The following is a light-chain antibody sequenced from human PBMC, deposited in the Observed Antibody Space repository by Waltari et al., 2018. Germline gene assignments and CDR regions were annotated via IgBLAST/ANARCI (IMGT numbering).Light chain of an antibody. CDR1: QRISSY. Sequence: IVLTQSPATLSLSPGERATLSCRASQRISSYLAWYQQKPGQAPRLLIYDASNRATGIPARFSGSGSETDFTLTISSLEPEDFAVYYCQQRSSWALTFGPGTKVDIK. CDR2: DAS. V-gene: IGKV3-11*01. J-gene: IGKJ3*01. CDR3: QQRSSWALT.